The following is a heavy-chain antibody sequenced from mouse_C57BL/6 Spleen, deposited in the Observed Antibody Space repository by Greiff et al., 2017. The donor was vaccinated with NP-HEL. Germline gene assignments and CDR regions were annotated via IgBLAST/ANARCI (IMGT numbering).Heavy chain of an antibody. CDR1: GYAFSSYW. Sequence: QVQLQQSGTELVKPGASVKISCKASGYAFSSYWMNWVKQRPGKGLEWIGQIYPGDGDTNYNGKLKGKATLTADKSSSTAYMQLSSLTSEDSAVYFCARGDDYDGAWFAYWGQGTLVTVSA. J-gene: IGHJ3*01. V-gene: IGHV1-80*01. CDR2: IYPGDGDT. CDR3: ARGDDYDGAWFAY. D-gene: IGHD2-4*01.